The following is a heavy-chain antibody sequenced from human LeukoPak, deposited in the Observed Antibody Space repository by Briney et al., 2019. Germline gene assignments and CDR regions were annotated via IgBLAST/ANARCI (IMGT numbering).Heavy chain of an antibody. J-gene: IGHJ4*02. V-gene: IGHV3-23*01. CDR3: ANAPYYYAPPGG. CDR1: GGSFSGYY. CDR2: ISGSGDNT. D-gene: IGHD3-10*01. Sequence: PSETLSLTCAVYGGSFSGYYWSWIRQPPGKGLEWVSAISGSGDNTFYADSVKGRFTISRDNSQNTLYLQMNSLTAEDTAVYYCANAPYYYAPPGGWGQGTLVTVSS.